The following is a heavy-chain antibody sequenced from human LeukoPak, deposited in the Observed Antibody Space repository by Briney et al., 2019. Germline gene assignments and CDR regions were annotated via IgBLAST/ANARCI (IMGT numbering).Heavy chain of an antibody. V-gene: IGHV1-2*02. CDR1: GYTFTGYY. Sequence: ASLNVSCKASGYTFTGYYMHWVRQAPGQGLEWMGWINPNTGGTNYAQKFQGRVTMTRDTSIRTAYMELSRLRSDDTAVYYCAKDGARWYWGQGTLVTVSS. CDR2: INPNTGGT. CDR3: AKDGARWY. J-gene: IGHJ4*02. D-gene: IGHD3-16*01.